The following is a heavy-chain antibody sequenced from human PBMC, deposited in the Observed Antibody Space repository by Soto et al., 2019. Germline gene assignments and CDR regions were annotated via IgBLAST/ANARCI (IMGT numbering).Heavy chain of an antibody. Sequence: PSETLSLTCTVSGGSISSSSYYWGWIRQPPGKGLEWIGSIYYSGSTYYNPSLKSRVTISVDTSKNQFSLKLSSVTAADTAVYYCARHTITMISWFDPWGQGTLVTVS. CDR3: ARHTITMISWFDP. D-gene: IGHD3-22*01. CDR1: GGSISSSSYY. V-gene: IGHV4-39*01. J-gene: IGHJ5*02. CDR2: IYYSGST.